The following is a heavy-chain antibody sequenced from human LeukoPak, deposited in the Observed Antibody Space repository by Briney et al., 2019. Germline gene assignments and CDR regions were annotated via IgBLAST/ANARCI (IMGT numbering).Heavy chain of an antibody. J-gene: IGHJ6*03. CDR3: ARSALGPASDYYYMDV. CDR1: GYSFTSYW. Sequence: GESLKISCKGSGYSFTSYWIGWVRQMPGKGLEWMGIIYPGDSDTRYSPSFLGQVTISADKSISTAYLQWSSLKASDTAMYYCARSALGPASDYYYMDVWGKGTTVTVSS. V-gene: IGHV5-51*01. CDR2: IYPGDSDT. D-gene: IGHD1-14*01.